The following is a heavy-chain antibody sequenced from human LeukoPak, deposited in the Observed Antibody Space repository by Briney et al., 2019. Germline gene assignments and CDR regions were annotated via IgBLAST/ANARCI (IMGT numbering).Heavy chain of an antibody. D-gene: IGHD3-3*01. CDR2: IYYSGST. CDR1: GGSISSGDYY. CDR3: ASRFWSGYYRDY. Sequence: SQTLSLTCTVSGGSISSGDYYWSWIRQPPGKGLEWIGYIYYSGSTYYNPSLKSRVTISVDTSKNQFSLKLSSVTAADTAVYYCASRFWSGYYRDYWGQGTLVTVSS. J-gene: IGHJ4*02. V-gene: IGHV4-30-4*08.